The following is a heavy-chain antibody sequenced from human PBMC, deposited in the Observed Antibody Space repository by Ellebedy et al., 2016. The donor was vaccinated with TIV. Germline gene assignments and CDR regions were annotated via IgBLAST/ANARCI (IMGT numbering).Heavy chain of an antibody. CDR3: SRVTLTGFVQWLNP. Sequence: ASVKVSCXASGFTFIDYYIHWVRQAPGQWLEWMGWINANTGATTYAENFQGRVTMTRDTSITTAYMELTSLKSDDTAVYYCSRVTLTGFVQWLNPWGQGTLVTVSS. CDR1: GFTFIDYY. J-gene: IGHJ5*02. V-gene: IGHV1-2*02. CDR2: INANTGAT. D-gene: IGHD3-9*01.